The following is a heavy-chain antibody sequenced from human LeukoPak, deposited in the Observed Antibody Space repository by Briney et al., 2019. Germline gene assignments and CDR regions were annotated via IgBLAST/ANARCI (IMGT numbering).Heavy chain of an antibody. CDR1: GFTFSSYA. CDR2: ISGSGGST. Sequence: TGGSLRLSCAASGFTFSSYAMSWVRQAPGKGLEWVSAISGSGGSTYYADSVKGRFTISRDNSKNTLYLQMNSLRAEDTAVYYCAKDSIVVVRIFDYWGQGTLVTVSS. V-gene: IGHV3-23*01. J-gene: IGHJ4*02. D-gene: IGHD3-22*01. CDR3: AKDSIVVVRIFDY.